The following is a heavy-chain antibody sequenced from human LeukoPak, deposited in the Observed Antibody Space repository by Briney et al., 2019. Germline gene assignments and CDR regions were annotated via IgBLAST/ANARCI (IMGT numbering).Heavy chain of an antibody. CDR3: AREGWIYYDSSGYYYEALDY. CDR2: IYTSGST. J-gene: IGHJ4*02. Sequence: SETLSLTCTVSGGSISSYYWSWIRQPAGEGLEWIGRIYTSGSTNYNPSLKSRVTMSVDTSKNQFSLKLSSVTAADTAVYYCAREGWIYYDSSGYYYEALDYWGQGTLVTVSS. CDR1: GGSISSYY. V-gene: IGHV4-4*07. D-gene: IGHD3-22*01.